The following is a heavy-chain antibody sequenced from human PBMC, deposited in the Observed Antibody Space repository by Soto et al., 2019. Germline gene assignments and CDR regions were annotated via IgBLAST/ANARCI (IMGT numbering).Heavy chain of an antibody. D-gene: IGHD6-19*01. V-gene: IGHV3-23*01. CDR2: ISGSGDST. J-gene: IGHJ1*01. CDR1: GFTLSSYA. CDR3: AKGVSGIAVAGTGYFQH. Sequence: GGSLRLSCAGSGFTLSSYAISWVRQAPGKGLEWVSGISGSGDSTYYADSVKGRFTISRDNSKNTLYLQMNSLRAEDTAVYYCAKGVSGIAVAGTGYFQHWGKGTLVTVSS.